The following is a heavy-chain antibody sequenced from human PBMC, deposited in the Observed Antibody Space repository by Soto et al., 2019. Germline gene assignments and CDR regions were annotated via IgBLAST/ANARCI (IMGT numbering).Heavy chain of an antibody. CDR3: GFGRFPSPVFDI. CDR2: INHSGIT. Sequence: SETLSLTCGVYGGSFNYYYWNWIRQPPGKGLEWIGEINHSGITNYNPSLKSRVTISVDTSKNQFSLRLSSVTAADTAVYYCGFGRFPSPVFDIWGQGTMVTVSS. D-gene: IGHD3-10*01. J-gene: IGHJ3*02. CDR1: GGSFNYYY. V-gene: IGHV4-34*01.